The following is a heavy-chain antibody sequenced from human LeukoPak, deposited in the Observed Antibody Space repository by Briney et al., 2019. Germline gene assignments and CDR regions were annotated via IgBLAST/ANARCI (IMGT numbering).Heavy chain of an antibody. Sequence: YWIGWVRQMPGKGLEWIGEINHSGSTNYNPSLKSRVTISVDTSKNQFSLKLSSVTAADTAVYYCARGPNGWYGIWGQGTLVTVSS. D-gene: IGHD6-19*01. V-gene: IGHV4-34*01. CDR2: INHSGST. J-gene: IGHJ4*02. CDR3: ARGPNGWYGI. CDR1: Y.